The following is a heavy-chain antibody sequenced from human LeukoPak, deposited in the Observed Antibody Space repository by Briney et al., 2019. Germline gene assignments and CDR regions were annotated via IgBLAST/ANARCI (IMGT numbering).Heavy chain of an antibody. V-gene: IGHV4-34*01. D-gene: IGHD3-10*01. CDR1: GGSFSGYY. Sequence: SETLSLTCAVYGGSFSGYYWSWIRQPPGKGLEWIGEINHSGSTNYNPSLKSRVTISVDTSKNQFSLKLSSVTAADTAVYYCARRAATWKMVRLRSSGYMDVWGKGTTVTVSS. CDR3: ARRAATWKMVRLRSSGYMDV. CDR2: INHSGST. J-gene: IGHJ6*03.